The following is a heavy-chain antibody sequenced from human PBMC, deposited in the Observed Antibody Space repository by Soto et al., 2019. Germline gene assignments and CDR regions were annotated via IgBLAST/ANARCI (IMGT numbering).Heavy chain of an antibody. CDR2: MNPNSGNT. Sequence: ASVKVSCKASGYTFTSYDINWVRQATGQGLEWMGWMNPNSGNTGYAQKFQGRVTMTRNTSISTAYMGLSSLRSEDTAVYYCARGRGPLKLIAAAGTARLGYYYYMDVWGKGTTVTVSS. D-gene: IGHD6-13*01. J-gene: IGHJ6*03. CDR3: ARGRGPLKLIAAAGTARLGYYYYMDV. CDR1: GYTFTSYD. V-gene: IGHV1-8*01.